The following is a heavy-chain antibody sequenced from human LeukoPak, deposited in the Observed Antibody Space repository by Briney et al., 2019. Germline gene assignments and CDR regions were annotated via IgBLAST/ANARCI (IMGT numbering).Heavy chain of an antibody. D-gene: IGHD3-10*01. J-gene: IGHJ6*04. V-gene: IGHV4-59*01. CDR2: IYYSGST. CDR1: GGSINSFY. CDR3: ARLARLTLIRGVTGYHSLDV. Sequence: SETLSLTCTVSGGSINSFYWSWIRQPPGGGLEWIGYIYYSGSTNYNPSLKSRVTMSVDASENQFSLWLSSVTAADTAVYYCARLARLTLIRGVTGYHSLDVWGRGTKVIVSS.